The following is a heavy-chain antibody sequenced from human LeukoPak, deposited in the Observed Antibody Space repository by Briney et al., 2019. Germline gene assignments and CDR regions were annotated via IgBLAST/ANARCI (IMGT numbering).Heavy chain of an antibody. CDR3: ARFAFTAAAGRIPYYFDY. CDR1: GGSISSGSYY. J-gene: IGHJ4*02. Sequence: SETLSLTCTVSGGSISSGSYYWSWIRQPAGKGLEWIGRIYTSGSTNYNPSLKSRVTISVDTSKNQFSLKLSSVTAADTAVYYCARFAFTAAAGRIPYYFDYWGQGTLVTVSS. D-gene: IGHD6-13*01. V-gene: IGHV4-61*02. CDR2: IYTSGST.